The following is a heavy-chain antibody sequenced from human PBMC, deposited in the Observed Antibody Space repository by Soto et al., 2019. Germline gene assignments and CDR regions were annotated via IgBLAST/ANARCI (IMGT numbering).Heavy chain of an antibody. CDR1: GGSVSSGNYY. V-gene: IGHV4-61*01. Sequence: SETLSLTCTVSGGSVSSGNYYWSWIRQPPGKGLEWIAYVYYSVSTNYNPSLKSRVTISVDTSKNQFSLKLSSVTAADTAVYYCARVAGERMYYYDSSGYLGYWGQGTLVTVSS. CDR2: VYYSVST. D-gene: IGHD3-22*01. CDR3: ARVAGERMYYYDSSGYLGY. J-gene: IGHJ4*02.